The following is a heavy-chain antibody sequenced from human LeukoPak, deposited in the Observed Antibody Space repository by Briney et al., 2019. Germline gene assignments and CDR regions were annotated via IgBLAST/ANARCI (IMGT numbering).Heavy chain of an antibody. D-gene: IGHD4-23*01. V-gene: IGHV3-30*02. CDR1: GFTFSTYG. CDR3: ARSYSGNFFDY. J-gene: IGHJ4*02. CDR2: IRYNGINK. Sequence: GGSLRLSCAASGFTFSTYGMHWVRQAPGKGLEWVAFIRYNGINKYYADSVKGRFTLSRDNSNNTLYLQIYSLRPEDTAVYYCARSYSGNFFDYWGQGILVTVSS.